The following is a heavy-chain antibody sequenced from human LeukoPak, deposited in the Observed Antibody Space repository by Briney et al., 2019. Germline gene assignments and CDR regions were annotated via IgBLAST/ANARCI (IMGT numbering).Heavy chain of an antibody. J-gene: IGHJ6*03. CDR2: IIPIFGTA. Sequence: ASVKVSCKASGGTFSSYAISWVRQAPGQGLEWMGGIIPIFGTANYAQKFQGRVTITADESTSTAYMELSSLRSEDTAVYYCARDQGYSYGTRKGYYYYYMDVWGKGTTVTISS. CDR1: GGTFSSYA. V-gene: IGHV1-69*13. D-gene: IGHD5-18*01. CDR3: ARDQGYSYGTRKGYYYYYMDV.